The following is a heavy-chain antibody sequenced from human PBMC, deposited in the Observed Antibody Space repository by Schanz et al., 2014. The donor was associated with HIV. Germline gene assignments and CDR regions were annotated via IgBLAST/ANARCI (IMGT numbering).Heavy chain of an antibody. D-gene: IGHD2-21*02. J-gene: IGHJ4*02. CDR2: IIPLFGAT. V-gene: IGHV1-69*01. Sequence: QVQLVQSGAEVKKPGSSVKVSCKASGGTFSIYAISWVRQAPGQGLEWMGGIIPLFGATNYAPKFQDRVTIIADEAASTAYMELNSLRSEDTAVYYCARTYTGDWSTGADWGQGTLVTVSS. CDR1: GGTFSIYA. CDR3: ARTYTGDWSTGAD.